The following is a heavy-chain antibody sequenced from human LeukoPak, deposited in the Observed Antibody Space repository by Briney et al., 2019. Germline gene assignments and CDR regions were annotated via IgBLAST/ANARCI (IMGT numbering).Heavy chain of an antibody. D-gene: IGHD1-26*01. CDR2: IWYDGSNK. CDR1: GFTFSSYG. CDR3: AKEGIVGATHLDY. Sequence: GGSLRLSCAASGFTFSSYGMHWVPQAPGKGLEWVAVIWYDGSNKYYADSVKGRFTISRDNSKNTLYLQMNSLRAEDTAVYYCAKEGIVGATHLDYWGQGTLVTVSS. J-gene: IGHJ4*02. V-gene: IGHV3-33*06.